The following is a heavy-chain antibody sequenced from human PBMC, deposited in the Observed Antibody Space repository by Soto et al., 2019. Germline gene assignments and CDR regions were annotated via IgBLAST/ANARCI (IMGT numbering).Heavy chain of an antibody. V-gene: IGHV3-9*01. D-gene: IGHD1-1*01. CDR2: ISWDSTTV. J-gene: IGHJ4*02. CDR3: VQGRYPTMATPWDH. Sequence: EVQLVESGGGLVQPGRSLRLSCSASGFTFDNCAMHWVRQAPGKGLEWVSGISWDSTTVGYADSVKGRFTISRDDAKNSLYLQMNSLRREDTALYYCVQGRYPTMATPWDHWGQGTLVTVSS. CDR1: GFTFDNCA.